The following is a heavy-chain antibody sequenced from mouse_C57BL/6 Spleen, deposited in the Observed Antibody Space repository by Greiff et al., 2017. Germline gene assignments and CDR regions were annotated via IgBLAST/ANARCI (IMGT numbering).Heavy chain of an antibody. J-gene: IGHJ2*01. Sequence: QVQLQQPGAELVKPGASVTLSCKASGYTFTSYWMHWVKQRPGQGLEWIGMIHPNSGSSNYTEQFKSKATLTVDKSSSTAYMQLTSLTSEDSAFYYSARLDSNDYWGQGTTLTVSS. CDR1: GYTFTSYW. CDR3: ARLDSNDY. V-gene: IGHV1-64*01. D-gene: IGHD2-5*01. CDR2: IHPNSGSS.